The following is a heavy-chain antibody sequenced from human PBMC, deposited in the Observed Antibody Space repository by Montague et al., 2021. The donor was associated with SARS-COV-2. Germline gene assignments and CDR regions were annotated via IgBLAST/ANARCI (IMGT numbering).Heavy chain of an antibody. CDR2: PYYRSKWYN. CDR1: GDSVASNSPA. CDR3: AREGEWELQGPRHSSFYFAMDV. D-gene: IGHD1-26*01. Sequence: CAISGDSVASNSPAWIWIRQSPPTGLQWLARPYYRSKWYNEYAVSVKSRINIIPDTSKNHLSLQVNSVTPEDTAVYYCAREGEWELQGPRHSSFYFAMDVGGQGTSVTVSS. V-gene: IGHV6-1*01. J-gene: IGHJ6*02.